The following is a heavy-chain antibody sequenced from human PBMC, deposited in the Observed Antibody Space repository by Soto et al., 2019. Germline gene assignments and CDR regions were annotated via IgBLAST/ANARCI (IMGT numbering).Heavy chain of an antibody. D-gene: IGHD3-3*01. CDR3: ARGVREWLLRDSYYYYMDV. J-gene: IGHJ6*03. Sequence: QVQLQESGPGLVKPSETLSLTCTVSGDSISSSYWNWIRQAPGKGLEWIGYTDDTGSTNYNPSLKSRVTISVDMSKNQYSLKRSSVTAADTAVYYCARGVREWLLRDSYYYYMDVWGKGTTVTVSS. CDR1: GDSISSSY. V-gene: IGHV4-59*01. CDR2: TDDTGST.